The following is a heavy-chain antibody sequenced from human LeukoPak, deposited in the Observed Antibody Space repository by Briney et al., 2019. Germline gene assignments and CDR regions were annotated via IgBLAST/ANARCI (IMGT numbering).Heavy chain of an antibody. CDR2: IWSDGSNK. J-gene: IGHJ4*02. D-gene: IGHD2-21*01. V-gene: IGHV3-33*01. CDR1: GFTFSYYG. Sequence: GGSLRLSCAASGFTFSYYGMHWVRQARDKGLEWLAVIWSDGSNKYYADSAKGRFTISRDNSKNTLYLEMNSLRAEDTAVYFCARARSSTFSYSDYWGQGTLVTVSS. CDR3: ARARSSTFSYSDY.